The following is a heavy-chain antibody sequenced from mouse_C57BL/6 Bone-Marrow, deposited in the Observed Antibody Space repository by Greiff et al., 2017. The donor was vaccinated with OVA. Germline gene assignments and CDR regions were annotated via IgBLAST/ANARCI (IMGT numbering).Heavy chain of an antibody. Sequence: DVHLVESGGGLVKPGGSLKLSCAASGFTFSSYTMSWVRQTPEKRLEWVATISGGGGNTYYPDSVKGRFTISRDNAKNTLYLQMSSLRSEDTALYYCARLSFYWFAYWGQGTLVTVSA. V-gene: IGHV5-9*01. CDR2: ISGGGGNT. J-gene: IGHJ3*01. CDR3: ARLSFYWFAY. CDR1: GFTFSSYT.